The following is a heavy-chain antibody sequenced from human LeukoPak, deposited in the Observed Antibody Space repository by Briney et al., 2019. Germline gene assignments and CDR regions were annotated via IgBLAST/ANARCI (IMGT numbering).Heavy chain of an antibody. D-gene: IGHD2-15*01. Sequence: GGSLRLSCAASGFTFSSYAMSWVRQAPGKGLEWVPAISGSGGSTYYADSVKGRFTISRDNSKNTLYLQMNSLRAEDTAVYYCAPVDGYCSGGSCSYWGQGTLVTVSS. V-gene: IGHV3-23*01. CDR1: GFTFSSYA. J-gene: IGHJ4*02. CDR2: ISGSGGST. CDR3: APVDGYCSGGSCSY.